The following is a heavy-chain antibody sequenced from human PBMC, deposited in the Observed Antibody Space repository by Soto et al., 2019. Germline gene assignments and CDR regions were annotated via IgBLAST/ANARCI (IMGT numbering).Heavy chain of an antibody. V-gene: IGHV1-69*12. CDR3: ARSGGLDRDFNY. D-gene: IGHD2-15*01. J-gene: IGHJ4*02. CDR2: IIPMFDTP. Sequence: QVQLVQSGAEVKKPGSSVKVSCKASGGTFSSDSFSWVRQAPGQGLEWMGGIIPMFDTPIYAQKFQDRVPSTADESTSPAYMQLSSLRSGDTAVYYCARSGGLDRDFNYWGQGSLVTVSS. CDR1: GGTFSSDS.